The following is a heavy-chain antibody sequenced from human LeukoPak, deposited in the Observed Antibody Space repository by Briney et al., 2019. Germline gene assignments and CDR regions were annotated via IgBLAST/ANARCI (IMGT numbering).Heavy chain of an antibody. Sequence: GGSLRLSCAASGFTFSSYYMAWVRQAPGKGLEWVSSINGGGGSTYYADSVKGRFTISRDNSKNTLYLQMCCLRAEDTAVYYCVRDETGSSWYDWGQGTLVTVSS. CDR1: GFTFSSYY. V-gene: IGHV3-23*01. D-gene: IGHD6-13*01. J-gene: IGHJ4*02. CDR3: VRDETGSSWYD. CDR2: INGGGGST.